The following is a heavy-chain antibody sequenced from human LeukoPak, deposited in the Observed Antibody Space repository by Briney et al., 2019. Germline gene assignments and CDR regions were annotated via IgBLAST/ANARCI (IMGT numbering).Heavy chain of an antibody. Sequence: WETLSLTCTVSGGSITSYSWSWIRQPPGKGLEWIGYIYCSGTTNYNPSLKSRVTISVDTSKNHFSLKLSSVTAADTAVYYCARTLVAATDYFDYWGQGALVTVSS. CDR1: GGSITSYS. D-gene: IGHD6-19*01. CDR3: ARTLVAATDYFDY. CDR2: IYCSGTT. J-gene: IGHJ4*02. V-gene: IGHV4-59*01.